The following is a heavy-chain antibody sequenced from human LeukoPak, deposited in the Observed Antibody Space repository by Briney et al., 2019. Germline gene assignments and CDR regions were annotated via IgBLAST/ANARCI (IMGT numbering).Heavy chain of an antibody. J-gene: IGHJ1*01. V-gene: IGHV4-59*12. CDR1: GGSISSYY. CDR3: ARGGPPTIFPFQH. D-gene: IGHD3-3*01. Sequence: SETLSLTCTVSGGSISSYYWSWIRQPPGKGLEWIGYIYYSGSTNYNPSLKSRVAISVDTSKNQFSLKLSSVTAAGTAVYYCARGGPPTIFPFQHWGQGTLVTVSS. CDR2: IYYSGST.